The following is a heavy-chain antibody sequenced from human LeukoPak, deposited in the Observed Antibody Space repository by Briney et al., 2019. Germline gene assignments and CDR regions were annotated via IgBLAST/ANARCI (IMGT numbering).Heavy chain of an antibody. D-gene: IGHD3-22*01. CDR3: AKGPYYYDSSGYLDY. V-gene: IGHV3-33*06. CDR2: IWYDGSNK. J-gene: IGHJ4*02. CDR1: XFTXXXYG. Sequence: XAAXXFTXXXYGMHWVRQAPGKGLEGVAVIWYDGSNKYYADSVKGGFTISRDNSKNTLYLQMNSLRAEDTAVYYCAKGPYYYDSSGYLDYWGQGTLVTVSS.